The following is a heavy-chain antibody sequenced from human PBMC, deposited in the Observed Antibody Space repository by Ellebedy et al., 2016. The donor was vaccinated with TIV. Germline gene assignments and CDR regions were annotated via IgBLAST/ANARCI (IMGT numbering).Heavy chain of an antibody. J-gene: IGHJ4*02. CDR2: ISGGGDRT. CDR3: AKGTSSGFNYDRVGCEY. CDR1: GFTFSSFA. V-gene: IGHV3-23*01. D-gene: IGHD3-22*01. Sequence: GGSLRLSCAASGFTFSSFAMHWVRQAPGKGLEWLSVISGGGDRTFHADSVKGRLTITRDNSKNTLYLQVDRVKAEDTAVYYCAKGTSSGFNYDRVGCEYWGQGTLVTVSS.